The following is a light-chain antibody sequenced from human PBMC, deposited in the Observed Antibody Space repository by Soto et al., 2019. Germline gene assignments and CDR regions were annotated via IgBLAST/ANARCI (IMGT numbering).Light chain of an antibody. Sequence: DVVMSQSPLSLPVTPGETASISCRSSQSLLHSNGNTYLDWYLQKPGQSPQLLIYLGSNRASGVPDRFSGSGSDAYYTLKISRVEAEDVGVYYCMQGLQTPYTFGQGTKLEVK. CDR2: LGS. V-gene: IGKV2-28*01. J-gene: IGKJ2*01. CDR3: MQGLQTPYT. CDR1: QSLLHSNGNTY.